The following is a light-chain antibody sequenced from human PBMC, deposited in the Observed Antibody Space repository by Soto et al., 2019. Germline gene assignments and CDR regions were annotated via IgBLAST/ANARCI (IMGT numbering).Light chain of an antibody. CDR3: QQYNNWPFT. V-gene: IGKV3-15*01. Sequence: VMTQAPATLSVSPGERATLSCRASQSVSTKLAWFQQKPGQAPRLLIYGVSTRATGIPARFSGSESGTEFTLTISSLKSEDCAVYVCQQYNNWPFTFGHGTKVDI. J-gene: IGKJ3*01. CDR1: QSVSTK. CDR2: GVS.